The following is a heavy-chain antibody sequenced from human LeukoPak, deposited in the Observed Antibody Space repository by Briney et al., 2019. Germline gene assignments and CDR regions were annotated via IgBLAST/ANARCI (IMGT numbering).Heavy chain of an antibody. V-gene: IGHV3-7*05. CDR3: ARLYCSGGSCSDPGGY. J-gene: IGHJ4*02. CDR2: IKQDGTET. CDR1: GFIFSSYW. D-gene: IGHD2-15*01. Sequence: GGSLRLSCAASGFIFSSYWMTWVRQAPGKGLEWVANIKQDGTETYYVDSLKGRFTISRDNAKNALYLQMNSLRADDTAVYYCARLYCSGGSCSDPGGYWGQGTLVTVSS.